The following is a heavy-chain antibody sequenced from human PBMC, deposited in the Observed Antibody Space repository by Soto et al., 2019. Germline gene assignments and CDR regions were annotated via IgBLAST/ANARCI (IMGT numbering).Heavy chain of an antibody. V-gene: IGHV4-31*03. J-gene: IGHJ3*02. Sequence: SETLSLTCTVSGGSISSGGYYWSWIRQHPGKGLEWIGYIYYSGSTYYNPSLKSRVTISVDTSKNQFSLKLSSVTAADTAVYYCARLGGRWSAFDIWGQGTMVTVSS. CDR3: ARLGGRWSAFDI. CDR1: GGSISSGGYY. CDR2: IYYSGST. D-gene: IGHD3-16*01.